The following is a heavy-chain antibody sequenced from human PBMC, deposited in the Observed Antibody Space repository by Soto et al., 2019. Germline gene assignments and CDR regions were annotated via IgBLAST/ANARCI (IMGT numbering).Heavy chain of an antibody. CDR2: ISAYNGNT. CDR3: ARLLRFLEWPNYYGMDV. J-gene: IGHJ6*02. Sequence: QVQLVQSGAEVKKPGASVKVSCKASGYTFTSYGISWVRQAPGQGLESMGWISAYNGNTNYAQKIQGRITMTTDTSTSPADMELRSLGSDDTAVYYRARLLRFLEWPNYYGMDVWGQGTTVTVSS. D-gene: IGHD3-3*01. V-gene: IGHV1-18*01. CDR1: GYTFTSYG.